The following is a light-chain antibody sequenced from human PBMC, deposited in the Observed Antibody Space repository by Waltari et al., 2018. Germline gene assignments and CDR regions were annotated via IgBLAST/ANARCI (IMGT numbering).Light chain of an antibody. V-gene: IGLV3-21*03. CDR1: NIGRQS. CDR2: DDY. Sequence: SYVLTQPPSAAVAPRKTARITWGGKNIGRQSVHWYQQKPGQAPVLVVYDDYDRPSGIPARFSGSNSGNTATLTISGVEAGDEADYYCQVWDSSSDHVVFGGGTKLTVL. CDR3: QVWDSSSDHVV. J-gene: IGLJ2*01.